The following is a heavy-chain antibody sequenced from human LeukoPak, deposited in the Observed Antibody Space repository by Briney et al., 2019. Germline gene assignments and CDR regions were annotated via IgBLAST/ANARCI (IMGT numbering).Heavy chain of an antibody. CDR2: ISPKSGGT. CDR3: ARDGSGSYGHYYFDY. V-gene: IGHV1-2*06. J-gene: IGHJ4*02. Sequence: ASVKDSCKASGYTFTGYYMHWVRQAPRQGVECMGRISPKSGGTNYAQKFQGRVTMTRDTSISTAYIELSRVRSDDTAVYYCARDGSGSYGHYYFDYRGQGTLVTVSS. D-gene: IGHD3-10*01. CDR1: GYTFTGYY.